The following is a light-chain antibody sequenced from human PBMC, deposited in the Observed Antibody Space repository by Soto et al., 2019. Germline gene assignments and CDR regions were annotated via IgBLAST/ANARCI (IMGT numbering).Light chain of an antibody. CDR2: DVT. V-gene: IGLV2-11*01. J-gene: IGLJ1*01. CDR3: CSYAGSYTYI. CDR1: YSDVGTFYF. Sequence: QSALTQPRSVSGSAGQSVTISCTGRYSDVGTFYFVSWYQQYPGKGPKLIIYDVTERPSGVPDRFSGSKSGNTASLTISGLQAEDEADYYCCSYAGSYTYIFGSGTKVTVL.